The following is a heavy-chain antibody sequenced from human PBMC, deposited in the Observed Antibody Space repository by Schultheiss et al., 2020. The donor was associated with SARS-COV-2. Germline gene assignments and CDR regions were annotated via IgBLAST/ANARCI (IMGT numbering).Heavy chain of an antibody. D-gene: IGHD3-22*01. CDR1: GFTFSSYA. V-gene: IGHV3-30*01. Sequence: GGSLRLSCAASGFTFSSYAMHWVRQAPGKGLEWVAVISYDGSNKYYADSVKGRFTISRDNSKNTLYLQMNSLRAEDTAVYYCARVQFAGGDSSGYYTSDAFDIWGQGTMVTVSS. CDR2: ISYDGSNK. J-gene: IGHJ3*02. CDR3: ARVQFAGGDSSGYYTSDAFDI.